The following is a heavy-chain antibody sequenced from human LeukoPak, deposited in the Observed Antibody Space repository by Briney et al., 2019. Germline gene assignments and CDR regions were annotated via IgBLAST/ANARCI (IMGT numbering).Heavy chain of an antibody. Sequence: ASVKVSCKASGYTFTSYGISWVRQAPGQGLEWMGWISAYNGNTNYAQKLQGRVTMTTDTSTSTAYMELRSLRSDDTAVYYCARMVVSQRVPVRGWFGPWGQGTLVTVSS. V-gene: IGHV1-18*01. CDR1: GYTFTSYG. CDR3: ARMVVSQRVPVRGWFGP. J-gene: IGHJ5*02. D-gene: IGHD3-22*01. CDR2: ISAYNGNT.